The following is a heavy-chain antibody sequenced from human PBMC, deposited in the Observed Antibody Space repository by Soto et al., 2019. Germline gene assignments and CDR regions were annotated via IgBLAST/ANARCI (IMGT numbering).Heavy chain of an antibody. V-gene: IGHV1-69*12. J-gene: IGHJ4*02. Sequence: QVQLVQSGAEVKKPGSSVKVSCKASGGTFSSYAISWVRQAPGQGLEWMGGFIPIFGTANYAQKFQGRVTITADEPTSTAYMELSRLRSEDTAVYYWARLPVADLYRDYWGQGTLVTVSS. CDR2: FIPIFGTA. D-gene: IGHD6-19*01. CDR1: GGTFSSYA. CDR3: ARLPVADLYRDY.